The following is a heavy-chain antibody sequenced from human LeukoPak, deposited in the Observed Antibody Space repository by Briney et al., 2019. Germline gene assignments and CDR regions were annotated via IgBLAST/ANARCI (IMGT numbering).Heavy chain of an antibody. V-gene: IGHV1-18*01. CDR1: GYTFASYD. CDR2: ISAYNGYT. CDR3: ARGGQWEPPDC. Sequence: ASVKGSCKASGYTFASYDISWVRQAPGQGLEWMGWISAYNGYTNYAQNLQGRVAMTTDTSTSTAYMELRSLRSGDTAVYYCARGGQWEPPDCWGQGTLVTVSS. J-gene: IGHJ4*02. D-gene: IGHD1-26*01.